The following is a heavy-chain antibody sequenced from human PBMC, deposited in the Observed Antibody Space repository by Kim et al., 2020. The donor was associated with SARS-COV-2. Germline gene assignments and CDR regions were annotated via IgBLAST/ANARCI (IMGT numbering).Heavy chain of an antibody. Sequence: DSVKGRFTISRHNSKNTLYLQMNSLRAEDTAVYYCARGVVYYDSSGYRDYWGQGTLVTVSS. J-gene: IGHJ4*02. CDR3: ARGVVYYDSSGYRDY. V-gene: IGHV3-53*04. D-gene: IGHD3-22*01.